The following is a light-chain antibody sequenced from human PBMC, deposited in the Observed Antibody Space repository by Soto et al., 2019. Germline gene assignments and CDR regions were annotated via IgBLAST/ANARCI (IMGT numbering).Light chain of an antibody. CDR1: QSVSTN. J-gene: IGKJ4*01. V-gene: IGKV3-15*01. Sequence: EVVMTQSPATLSVSPGERATLSCRASQSVSTNLAWYHQKPGQAPRLLIYGASTRAAGIPARFSGSGSGTDFTLTITRLEPEDSAMYYCQQYAYSPLNFGGGTKVDI. CDR2: GAS. CDR3: QQYAYSPLN.